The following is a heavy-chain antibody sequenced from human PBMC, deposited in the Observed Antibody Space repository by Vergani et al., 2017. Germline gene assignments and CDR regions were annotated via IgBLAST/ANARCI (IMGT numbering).Heavy chain of an antibody. CDR3: ARERAAIDYYYYYMDV. V-gene: IGHV4-59*01. Sequence: QVQLQESGPGLVKPSETLSLTCTVSGGSISSYYWSWIRQPPGKGLEWIGYIYYSGSTNYNPSLKSRVTISVDTSKNQFSLKLSSVTAADTAVYYCARERAAIDYYYYYMDVWGKGTTVTVSS. CDR1: GGSISSYY. J-gene: IGHJ6*03. CDR2: IYYSGST. D-gene: IGHD2-2*02.